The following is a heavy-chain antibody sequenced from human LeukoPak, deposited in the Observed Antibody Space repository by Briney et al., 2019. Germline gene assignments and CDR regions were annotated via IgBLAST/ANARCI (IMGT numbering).Heavy chain of an antibody. J-gene: IGHJ4*02. Sequence: GGSLRLSCAASGFTFSSYSMNWVRQAPGKGLEWVSSISSSSSYIYYADSVKGRFTISRDNAKNSLYLQMNSLRAEDTAVYYCARDIIPSTRTYYYDSTGTFFDHWGQGTLVTVSS. CDR1: GFTFSSYS. V-gene: IGHV3-21*01. CDR2: ISSSSSYI. D-gene: IGHD3-22*01. CDR3: ARDIIPSTRTYYYDSTGTFFDH.